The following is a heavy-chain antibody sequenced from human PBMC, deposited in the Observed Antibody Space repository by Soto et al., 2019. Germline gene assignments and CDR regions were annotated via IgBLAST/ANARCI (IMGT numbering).Heavy chain of an antibody. J-gene: IGHJ5*02. CDR3: AREVAAAGINWFDP. V-gene: IGHV3-30-3*01. Sequence: GGSLRLSCAASGFTFSSYAMHWVRQAPGKGLEWVAVISYDGSNKYYADSVKGRFTISRDNSKNTLYLQMNSLRAEDTAVYYCAREVAAAGINWFDPWGQGTLVTVSS. CDR2: ISYDGSNK. D-gene: IGHD6-13*01. CDR1: GFTFSSYA.